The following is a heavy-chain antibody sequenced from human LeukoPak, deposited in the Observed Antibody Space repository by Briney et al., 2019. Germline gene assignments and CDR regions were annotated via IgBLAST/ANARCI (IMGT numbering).Heavy chain of an antibody. CDR1: GFTFRSFV. CDR2: ISYEDGTNK. D-gene: IGHD1-26*01. CDR3: ARYVEGAAAFDY. Sequence: PGGSLRLSCATSGFTFRSFVMHWVRQAPGKGLEWVAAISYEDGTNKYYADSVKGRFTISRDNSKYTVYLEMNSLRVEDTAMYYCARYVEGAAAFDYWGQGTLVTVSS. V-gene: IGHV3-30*04. J-gene: IGHJ4*02.